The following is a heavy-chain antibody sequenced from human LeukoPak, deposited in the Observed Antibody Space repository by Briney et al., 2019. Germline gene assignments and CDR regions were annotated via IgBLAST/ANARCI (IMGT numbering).Heavy chain of an antibody. V-gene: IGHV4-59*01. J-gene: IGHJ4*02. D-gene: IGHD6-19*01. CDR2: IYYSGST. CDR1: GGSISSYY. Sequence: SETLSLTCTVSGGSISSYYWSWIRQPPGKGLEWIGYIYYSGSTNYNPSLKSRVTISVDTSKNQFSLKLSSVTAADTAVYYCARDRSSGWRDYWGQGTLVTVSS. CDR3: ARDRSSGWRDY.